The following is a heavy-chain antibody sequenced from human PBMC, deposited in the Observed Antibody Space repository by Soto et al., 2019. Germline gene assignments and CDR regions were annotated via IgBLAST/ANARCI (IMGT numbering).Heavy chain of an antibody. CDR3: ARDRGLAYCSSGSCATTFDY. CDR1: GYTFDSNG. D-gene: IGHD2-15*01. V-gene: IGHV1-18*01. Sequence: QLVQSGAEVKKPGASVKVSCKASGYTFDSNGINWVRQAPGQGLQWMGWISPFNGNTNYAQNFQDRVTMTTDTSTTTAYLELTSLRSDDTAFYYCARDRGLAYCSSGSCATTFDYWGQGTLVTVSS. CDR2: ISPFNGNT. J-gene: IGHJ4*02.